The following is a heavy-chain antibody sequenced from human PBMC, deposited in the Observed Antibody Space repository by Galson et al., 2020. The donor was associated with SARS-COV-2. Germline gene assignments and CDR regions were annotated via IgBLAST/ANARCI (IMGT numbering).Heavy chain of an antibody. CDR1: GGTISSHDYY. Sequence: SRTPSLTCTVSGGTISSHDYYWSWIRQPPGKGLEWVGYIYHNGNPTYNPPPKSRTPIPVDTSKNQFSPRQRSMTAGDTAVYYWAGDHCSGSGGYLAHWGQGRLVTVSS. CDR3: AGDHCSGSGGYLAH. V-gene: IGHV4-30-4*01. J-gene: IGHJ4*02. CDR2: IYHNGNP. D-gene: IGHD2-15*01.